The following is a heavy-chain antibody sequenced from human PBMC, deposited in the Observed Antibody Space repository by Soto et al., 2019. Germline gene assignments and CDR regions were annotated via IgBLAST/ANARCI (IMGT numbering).Heavy chain of an antibody. Sequence: EVQLLESGGGLVQPGGSLRLSCAASGFTFSSYAMSWVLQAPGKGLEWVSAISGSGGSTYYADSVKGRFTISRDNSKNTLYLQMNSLRAEDTAVYYCATGRGVNFYYGMDFWGQGTTVTVSS. CDR1: GFTFSSYA. D-gene: IGHD3-10*01. J-gene: IGHJ6*02. CDR2: ISGSGGST. CDR3: ATGRGVNFYYGMDF. V-gene: IGHV3-23*01.